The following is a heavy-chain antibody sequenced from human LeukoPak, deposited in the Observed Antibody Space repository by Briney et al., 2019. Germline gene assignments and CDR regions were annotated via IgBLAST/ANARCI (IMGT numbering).Heavy chain of an antibody. D-gene: IGHD1-26*01. V-gene: IGHV3-21*01. Sequence: GSLRLSCAASGFTFSSYSMNWVRQAPGKGLEWVSFISSSSSYMYYADAVKGRFTIARDNAKNSLYLQMNSLRAADTAVYYCARDDGSYFAFDIWGQGTMVTVSS. CDR2: ISSSSSYM. CDR1: GFTFSSYS. CDR3: ARDDGSYFAFDI. J-gene: IGHJ3*02.